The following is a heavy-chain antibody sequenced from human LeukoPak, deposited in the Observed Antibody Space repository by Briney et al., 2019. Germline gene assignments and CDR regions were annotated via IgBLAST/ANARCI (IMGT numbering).Heavy chain of an antibody. V-gene: IGHV3-11*04. D-gene: IGHD3-22*01. CDR1: GFTFSDYF. J-gene: IGHJ4*02. Sequence: GGSLRLSCSGSGFTFSDYFMNWIRQAPWKGLEWIAYISSSGGNIKYADSVQGRFTISRDNAKKSLYLQMNSLRAEDTAVYYCARDRAEDDSSGYIHRDFDFWGQGTLVIVSS. CDR3: ARDRAEDDSSGYIHRDFDF. CDR2: ISSSGGNI.